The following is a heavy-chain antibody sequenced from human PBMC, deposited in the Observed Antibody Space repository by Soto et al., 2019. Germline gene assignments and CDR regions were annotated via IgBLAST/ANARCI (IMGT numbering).Heavy chain of an antibody. D-gene: IGHD3-3*01. Sequence: GXSVEVSFKASGYTFTSYAMHWVRQAPVQRLEWMGWINAGNGNTKYSQKFQGRVTITRDTSASTAYMELGSLRSEDTAVYYCARVWGDFWSGYYTGVGRDYWGQGTLVTVYS. CDR3: ARVWGDFWSGYYTGVGRDY. J-gene: IGHJ4*02. V-gene: IGHV1-3*01. CDR1: GYTFTSYA. CDR2: INAGNGNT.